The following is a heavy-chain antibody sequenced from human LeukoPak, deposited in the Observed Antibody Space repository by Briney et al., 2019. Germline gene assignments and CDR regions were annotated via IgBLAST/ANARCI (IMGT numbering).Heavy chain of an antibody. CDR1: GLSFSSLW. Sequence: PGGSLRLSCVASGLSFSSLWMSWVRQAPGKGLEWVAFIRFDGSTKYYADSVKGRFTISRDNSKNTLYLQMNSLRAEDTAVYYCARGGSGSYYFRTHREPPDYWGQGTLVTVSS. CDR3: ARGGSGSYYFRTHREPPDY. J-gene: IGHJ4*02. V-gene: IGHV3-30*02. CDR2: IRFDGSTK. D-gene: IGHD1-26*01.